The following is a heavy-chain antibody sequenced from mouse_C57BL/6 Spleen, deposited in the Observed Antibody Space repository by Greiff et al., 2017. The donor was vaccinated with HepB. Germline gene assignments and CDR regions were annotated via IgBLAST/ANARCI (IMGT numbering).Heavy chain of an antibody. CDR1: GYTFTSYG. Sequence: VKLQESGAELARPGASVKLSCKASGYTFTSYGISWVKQRTGQGLEWIGEIYPRSGNTYYNEKFKGKATLTADKSSSTAYMALRSLTAEDSAVYFCAGDYDGGAWFAYWGQGTLVTVSA. D-gene: IGHD2-4*01. CDR3: AGDYDGGAWFAY. V-gene: IGHV1-81*01. CDR2: IYPRSGNT. J-gene: IGHJ3*01.